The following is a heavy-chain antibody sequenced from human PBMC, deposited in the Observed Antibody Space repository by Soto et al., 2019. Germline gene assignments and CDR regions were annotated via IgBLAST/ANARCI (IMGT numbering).Heavy chain of an antibody. V-gene: IGHV3-33*01. J-gene: IGHJ6*02. D-gene: IGHD2-2*01. CDR1: GFTFNNYG. CDR3: ARRQISPPTRGSASARGGMDV. CDR2: IWNDGNGY. Sequence: QVQLVESGGGVVQPGRSLRLACAASGFTFNNYGMHWVRQAPGKGLEWVAVIWNDGNGYYYANSVKGRFTISRDNSKNTVYLKMSSLRAEDTAVYYCARRQISPPTRGSASARGGMDVWGQGTTVTVSS.